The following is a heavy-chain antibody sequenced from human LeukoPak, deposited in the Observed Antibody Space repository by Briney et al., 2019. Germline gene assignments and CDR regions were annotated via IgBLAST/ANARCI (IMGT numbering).Heavy chain of an antibody. CDR2: IYASGST. V-gene: IGHV4-4*09. CDR1: TGSISNYY. CDR3: ARLTGYQQPTGGYYYYMDV. Sequence: SETLSLTCTVSTGSISNYYWGWLRHPPGKGLEWCWYIYASGSTNYNCSLKSQVTISVDTSKNKFSVRLSSVTVADKAMYYCARLTGYQQPTGGYYYYMDVWGKGTTVTVSS. D-gene: IGHD6-13*01. J-gene: IGHJ6*03.